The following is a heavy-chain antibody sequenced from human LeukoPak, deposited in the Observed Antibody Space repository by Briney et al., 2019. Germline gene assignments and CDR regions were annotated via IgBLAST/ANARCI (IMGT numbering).Heavy chain of an antibody. CDR1: GGSISSGGYY. V-gene: IGHV4-30-2*01. CDR3: ASSPWIQLWTFDY. CDR2: IYHSGST. D-gene: IGHD5-18*01. Sequence: PSQTLSLTCTVSGGSISSGGYYWSWIRQPPGKGLEWIGYIYHSGSTYYNPSLKSRVTISVDRSKNQFSLKLSSVTAADTAVYYCASSPWIQLWTFDYWGQGTLVTVSS. J-gene: IGHJ4*02.